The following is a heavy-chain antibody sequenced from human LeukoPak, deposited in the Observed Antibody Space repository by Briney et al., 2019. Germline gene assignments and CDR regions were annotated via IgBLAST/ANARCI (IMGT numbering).Heavy chain of an antibody. CDR3: ARDPLYYYDSSGYAH. CDR1: GFTFSDYY. CDR2: ISSSGSTI. V-gene: IGHV3-11*01. Sequence: GGSLRLSCAASGFTFSDYYMSWIRQAPGKGLEWASYISSSGSTIYYADSVKGRFTISRDNAKNSLYLQMNSLRAEDTAVYYCARDPLYYYDSSGYAHWGQGTLVTVSS. J-gene: IGHJ4*02. D-gene: IGHD3-22*01.